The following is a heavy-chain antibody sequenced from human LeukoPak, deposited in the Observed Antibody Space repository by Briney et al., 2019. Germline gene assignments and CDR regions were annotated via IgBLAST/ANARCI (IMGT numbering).Heavy chain of an antibody. CDR3: VSGGSRRPGDY. CDR1: GFTFSNYV. V-gene: IGHV3-23*01. J-gene: IGHJ4*02. D-gene: IGHD2-15*01. CDR2: ILGSGGTT. Sequence: GGSLTLACAASGFTFSNYVMRWVRQAPGKGLEWVSSILGSGGTTFYGDSVKGRFTISRDNSKNTVYLQMNSLRVEDTAVYYCVSGGSRRPGDYWGQGTLVTVSS.